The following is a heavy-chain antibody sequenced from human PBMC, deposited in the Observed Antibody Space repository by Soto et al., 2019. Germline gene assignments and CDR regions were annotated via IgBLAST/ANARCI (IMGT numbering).Heavy chain of an antibody. Sequence: QVQLVESGGGVVQPGRSLRLSCAASGFTFSSYGMRWVRQAPGKGLEWVAVISYDGSNKYYADSVKGRFTISRDNSKNTLYLQMNSLRAEDTAVYYCANEGLRFLEWLSRSTKYNWFDPWGQGTLVTVSS. CDR1: GFTFSSYG. J-gene: IGHJ5*02. CDR2: ISYDGSNK. CDR3: ANEGLRFLEWLSRSTKYNWFDP. D-gene: IGHD3-3*01. V-gene: IGHV3-30*18.